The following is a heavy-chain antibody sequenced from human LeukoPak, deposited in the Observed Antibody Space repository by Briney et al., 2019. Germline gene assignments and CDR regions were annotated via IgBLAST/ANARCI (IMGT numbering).Heavy chain of an antibody. J-gene: IGHJ4*02. Sequence: GASVKASCKASGYTFTSYVISTVRQAGGQGLEWMGWISAYNGNTNYAQKLQGRVTLTTEPSTRTADMELRSLRSDDTAVYYCARAAIRITMIVVDDYWGQGTLVTVSS. V-gene: IGHV1-18*01. CDR3: ARAAIRITMIVVDDY. D-gene: IGHD3-22*01. CDR1: GYTFTSYV. CDR2: ISAYNGNT.